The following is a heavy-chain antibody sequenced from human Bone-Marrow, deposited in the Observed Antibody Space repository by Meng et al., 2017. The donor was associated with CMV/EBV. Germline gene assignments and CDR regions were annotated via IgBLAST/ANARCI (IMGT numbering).Heavy chain of an antibody. J-gene: IGHJ4*02. Sequence: ASVKVSCKASGYTFTSYDINWVRQATGQGLEWMGWMNPNSGNTGYAQKFQGRVTMTRNTSISTAYMELSSLRSEDTAVYYCARAPVYCSSTSCYLGYWGQGPLVTVSS. CDR2: MNPNSGNT. D-gene: IGHD2-2*01. CDR1: GYTFTSYD. V-gene: IGHV1-8*01. CDR3: ARAPVYCSSTSCYLGY.